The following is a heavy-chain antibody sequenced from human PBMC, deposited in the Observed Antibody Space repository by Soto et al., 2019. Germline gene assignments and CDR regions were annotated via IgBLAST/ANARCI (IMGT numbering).Heavy chain of an antibody. CDR1: GYSFTSYW. D-gene: IGHD3-9*01. CDR3: ARRTEYYDILTGYYKNNNWFDP. Sequence: GESLKISCKGSGYSFTSYWIGWVRQMPGKGLEWMGIIYPGDSDTRYSPSFQGQVTISADKSISTAYLQWSSLKASDTAMYYCARRTEYYDILTGYYKNNNWFDPWGQGTLVTVSS. CDR2: IYPGDSDT. V-gene: IGHV5-51*01. J-gene: IGHJ5*02.